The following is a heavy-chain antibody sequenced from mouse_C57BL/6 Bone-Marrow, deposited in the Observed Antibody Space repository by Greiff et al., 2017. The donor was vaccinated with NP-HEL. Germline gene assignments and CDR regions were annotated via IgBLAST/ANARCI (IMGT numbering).Heavy chain of an antibody. CDR2: IHPNSGST. CDR1: GYTFTSYW. J-gene: IGHJ4*01. Sequence: QVQLQQPVAELVKPGASVKLSCKASGYTFTSYWMHWVKQRPGQGLEWIGMIHPNSGSTNYNEKFKSKATLTVDKSSSTAYMQLSSLTSEDSAVYYCARWLLPNYYAMDYWGQGTSVTVSS. V-gene: IGHV1-64*01. D-gene: IGHD2-3*01. CDR3: ARWLLPNYYAMDY.